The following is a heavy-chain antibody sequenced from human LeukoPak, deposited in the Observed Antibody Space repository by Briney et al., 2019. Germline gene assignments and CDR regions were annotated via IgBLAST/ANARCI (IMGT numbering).Heavy chain of an antibody. CDR1: GITLSNYG. V-gene: IGHV3-23*01. CDR3: AKGWRFGELLPCWFDP. CDR2: ISGSGGGT. D-gene: IGHD3-10*01. Sequence: PGGSLRLSCAVSGITLSNYGMSWVRQAPGKGLEWVAGISGSGGGTNYADSVKGRFTISRDNAKNTLYLQMNSLRAEDTAVYYCAKGWRFGELLPCWFDPWGQGTLVTVSS. J-gene: IGHJ5*02.